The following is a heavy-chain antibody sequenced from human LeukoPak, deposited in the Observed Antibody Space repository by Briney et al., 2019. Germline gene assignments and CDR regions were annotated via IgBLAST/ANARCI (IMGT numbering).Heavy chain of an antibody. V-gene: IGHV4-59*12. D-gene: IGHD6-13*01. Sequence: PSETLSLTCTVSGGSISSYYWSWIRQPPGKGLEYIGYIHYSGSTNYKPSLKSRATISVDTSKNQFSLKLSSVTAADTAVYYCARVRYSSSWYVFDPWGQGTLVTVSS. CDR2: IHYSGST. J-gene: IGHJ5*02. CDR1: GGSISSYY. CDR3: ARVRYSSSWYVFDP.